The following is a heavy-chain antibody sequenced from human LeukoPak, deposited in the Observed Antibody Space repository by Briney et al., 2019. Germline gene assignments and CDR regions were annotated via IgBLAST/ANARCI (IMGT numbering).Heavy chain of an antibody. CDR2: INHSGST. J-gene: IGHJ4*02. D-gene: IGHD1-26*01. CDR1: GGSFSGYY. Sequence: PSETPSLTCAVYGGSFSGYYWSWIRQPPGKGLEWIGEINHSGSTNYNPSLKSRVTISVDTSKNQFSLKLSSVTAADTAVYYCASSGSYYTPTDYWGQGTLVTVSS. CDR3: ASSGSYYTPTDY. V-gene: IGHV4-34*01.